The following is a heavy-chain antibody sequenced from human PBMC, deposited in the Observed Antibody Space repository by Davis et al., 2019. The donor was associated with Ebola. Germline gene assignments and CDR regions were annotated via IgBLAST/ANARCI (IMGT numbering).Heavy chain of an antibody. Sequence: SAPVSCMASGVTFSSYAISSVRQAPGQGLEWMGRIIPILGIANYTQKFQGRVTITADKSTSTAYMELSSLRSEDTAVYYCAQGGVDYYDSSGYSKGWGQGTLVSVSS. V-gene: IGHV1-69*04. CDR2: IIPILGIA. J-gene: IGHJ4*02. CDR1: GVTFSSYA. D-gene: IGHD3-22*01. CDR3: AQGGVDYYDSSGYSKG.